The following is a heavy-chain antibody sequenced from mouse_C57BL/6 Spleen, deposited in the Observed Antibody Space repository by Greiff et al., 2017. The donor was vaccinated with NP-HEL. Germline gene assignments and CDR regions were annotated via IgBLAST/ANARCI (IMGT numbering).Heavy chain of an antibody. CDR2: IHPNSGST. CDR1: GYTFTSYW. Sequence: QVQLQQPGAELVKPGASVKLSCKASGYTFTSYWMHWVKQRPGQGLEWIGMIHPNSGSTNYNEKFKSKATLTVDKSSSTAYMQLSSLTSEDSAVYCCAREGFITTVGAMDYWGQGTSVTVSS. D-gene: IGHD1-1*01. V-gene: IGHV1-64*01. J-gene: IGHJ4*01. CDR3: AREGFITTVGAMDY.